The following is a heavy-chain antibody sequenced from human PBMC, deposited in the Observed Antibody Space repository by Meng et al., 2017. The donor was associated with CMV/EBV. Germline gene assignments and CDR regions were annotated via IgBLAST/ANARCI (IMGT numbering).Heavy chain of an antibody. J-gene: IGHJ4*02. Sequence: GESLKISCAASGFTFSIYAMHWVRQAPGKGLEWVACIRYDGSNKFYTESVKGRFIISRDNSKNTLYLQMNSLRAEDTALYYCVRDADCSGTSCYMDWGQGTLVTVSS. CDR2: IRYDGSNK. V-gene: IGHV3-30*02. CDR1: GFTFSIYA. CDR3: VRDADCSGTSCYMD. D-gene: IGHD2-2*02.